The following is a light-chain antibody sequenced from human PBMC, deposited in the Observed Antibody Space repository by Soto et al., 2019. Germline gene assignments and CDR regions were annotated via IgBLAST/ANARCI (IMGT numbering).Light chain of an antibody. Sequence: ENVLTQSPGTLSLSPGERATLSCRASQTVTGNYLAWYQQKPGQAPRLLVYGASSRPTGIPDRLSGRGSGTDFTLSIISLEPDDSAVSYCHPYGASQLPVSSPLPCSGGTKVEIK. CDR1: QTVTGNY. CDR3: HPYGASQLPVSSPLP. J-gene: IGKJ4*01. CDR2: GAS. V-gene: IGKV3-20*01.